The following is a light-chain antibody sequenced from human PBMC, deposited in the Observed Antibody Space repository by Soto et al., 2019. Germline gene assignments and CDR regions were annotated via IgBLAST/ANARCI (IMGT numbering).Light chain of an antibody. CDR3: CSYADNRPRWV. Sequence: SALTQPASVSGSLGQSITISCTGTSSDVGNYNLVSWYQQHPGKAPKVMIYEVNKRPSGVSNRFSGSKSGNTASLTISGLQAEDEADYYCCSYADNRPRWVFGGGTKVTVL. CDR1: SSDVGNYNL. J-gene: IGLJ3*02. V-gene: IGLV2-23*02. CDR2: EVN.